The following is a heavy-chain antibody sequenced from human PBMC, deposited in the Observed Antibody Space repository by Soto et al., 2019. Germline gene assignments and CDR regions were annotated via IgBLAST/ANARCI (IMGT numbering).Heavy chain of an antibody. CDR1: GGSVSSGNYF. D-gene: IGHD4-17*01. V-gene: IGHV4-61*01. CDR2: IHSSGST. Sequence: QVQLQESGPGLVKPSETLSLTCTVSGGSVSSGNYFWSWIRQPPGQGLEWIGHIHSSGSTNYNPSLKSRVTISAATSRNQFSLKLTSVTAADTAVYYCAILTKPTAVTTAFRGGYGLDVWGQGTTVTVSS. CDR3: AILTKPTAVTTAFRGGYGLDV. J-gene: IGHJ6*02.